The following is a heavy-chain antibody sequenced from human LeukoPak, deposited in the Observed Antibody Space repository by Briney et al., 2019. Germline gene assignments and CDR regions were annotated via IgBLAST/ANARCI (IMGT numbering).Heavy chain of an antibody. J-gene: IGHJ4*02. V-gene: IGHV3-23*01. D-gene: IGHD3-22*01. CDR3: AKGDYYDSSGYDY. CDR1: GFTLSSYA. Sequence: PGGSLRLSCAASGFTLSSYAMSWVRQAPGKGLEWVSAISGSGGSTYYADSVKGRFTISRDNSKNTLYLQMNSLGAEDTAVYYCAKGDYYDSSGYDYWGQGTLVTVSS. CDR2: ISGSGGST.